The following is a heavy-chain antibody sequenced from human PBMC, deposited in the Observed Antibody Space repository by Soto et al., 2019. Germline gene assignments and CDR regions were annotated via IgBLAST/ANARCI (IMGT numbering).Heavy chain of an antibody. CDR3: ARPRDRYDGMDV. CDR1: GYTFTLYY. Sequence: QVQLVQSGAEVREPGASVKVSCKASGYTFTLYYIHWVRQAPGQGLEWMGIINPNGGGATYAQNFQGRVSVSRDTSTKIVYMELNSLTFDDTAVYYCARPRDRYDGMDVGGRGTTVIV. J-gene: IGHJ6*02. CDR2: INPNGGGA. V-gene: IGHV1-46*01.